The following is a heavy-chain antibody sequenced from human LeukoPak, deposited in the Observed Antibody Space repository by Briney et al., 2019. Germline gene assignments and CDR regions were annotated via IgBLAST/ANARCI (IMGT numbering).Heavy chain of an antibody. J-gene: IGHJ3*02. CDR2: IYYSGST. CDR3: ARDGGTPYYDILTGYRRDAFDI. V-gene: IGHV4-59*01. D-gene: IGHD3-9*01. Sequence: SETLSLTCTVSGGSISSYYWSWIRQPPGKGLERIGYIYYSGSTNYNPSLKSRVTISVDTSKNQFSLKLSSVTAADTAVYYCARDGGTPYYDILTGYRRDAFDIWGQRTMVTVSS. CDR1: GGSISSYY.